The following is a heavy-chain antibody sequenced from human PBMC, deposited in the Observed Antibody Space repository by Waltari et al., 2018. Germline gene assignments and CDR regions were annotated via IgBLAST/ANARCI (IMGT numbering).Heavy chain of an antibody. V-gene: IGHV1-69*12. Sequence: QVPLVQSGAEVTKPGSSVKVACKASGDTCSSYAISWVRQARGQGLEWMGGIIPIFGTANYAQKFQGRVTITADESTSTAYMELSSLRSEDTAVYYCAREVVARYYDSSGYYFDYWGQGTLVTVSS. J-gene: IGHJ4*02. CDR2: IIPIFGTA. D-gene: IGHD3-22*01. CDR1: GDTCSSYA. CDR3: AREVVARYYDSSGYYFDY.